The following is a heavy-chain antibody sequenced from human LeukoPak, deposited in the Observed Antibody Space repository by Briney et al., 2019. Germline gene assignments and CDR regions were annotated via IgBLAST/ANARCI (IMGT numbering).Heavy chain of an antibody. CDR1: GFTFSSYG. D-gene: IGHD3-3*01. J-gene: IGHJ4*02. V-gene: IGHV3-23*01. CDR3: AKRSGGPSPFDY. CDR2: ISGSGIRR. Sequence: GGSLRLSCAASGFTFSSYGMTWVRQAPGKGLEWVSDISGSGIRRDYADSVKGRFTISRDNSKNTLYLQMNSLRAEDTAVYFCAKRSGGPSPFDYWGQGTLVTVSS.